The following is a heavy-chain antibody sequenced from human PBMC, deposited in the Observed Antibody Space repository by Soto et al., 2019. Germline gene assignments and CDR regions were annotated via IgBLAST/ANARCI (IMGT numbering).Heavy chain of an antibody. D-gene: IGHD3-10*01. Sequence: QPGGSLRLSCAASGFTFSSYAMHWVRQAPGKGLEWVAVISYDGSNKYYADSVKGRFTISRDNSKNTLYLQMNSLRAEDTAVYYCARDFGPAWFGELLIHYYYYGMDVWGQGTTVTVSS. CDR2: ISYDGSNK. J-gene: IGHJ6*02. CDR3: ARDFGPAWFGELLIHYYYYGMDV. CDR1: GFTFSSYA. V-gene: IGHV3-30-3*01.